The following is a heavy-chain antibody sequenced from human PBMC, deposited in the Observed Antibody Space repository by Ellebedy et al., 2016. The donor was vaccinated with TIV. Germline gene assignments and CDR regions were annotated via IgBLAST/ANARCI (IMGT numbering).Heavy chain of an antibody. V-gene: IGHV4-59*08. D-gene: IGHD6-19*01. Sequence: MPSETLSLTCLVSGGSFNNDHWSWIRQSPGKGLEWIGYVNQRRTTKYNYSLRSRVTISIDTSKNQFSLTVTSVTAADTAVYFCARMRGVAGPRWFDPWGPGTQVIVSS. CDR1: GGSFNNDH. CDR3: ARMRGVAGPRWFDP. CDR2: VNQRRTT. J-gene: IGHJ5*02.